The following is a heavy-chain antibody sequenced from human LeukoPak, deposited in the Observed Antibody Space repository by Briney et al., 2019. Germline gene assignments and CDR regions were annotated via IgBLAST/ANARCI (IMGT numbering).Heavy chain of an antibody. J-gene: IGHJ4*02. CDR2: IKQDGSEK. CDR3: ARGSRPPRRYFDY. D-gene: IGHD6-13*01. CDR1: GFTFSSYW. Sequence: GGSLRLSCAASGFTFSSYWMSWVRQAPGKGLEWVANIKQDGSEKYYVDSVKGRFTISRDNAKNSLYLQMNSLRAEDTAVYYCARGSRPPRRYFDYWGQGTLVTVSS. V-gene: IGHV3-7*01.